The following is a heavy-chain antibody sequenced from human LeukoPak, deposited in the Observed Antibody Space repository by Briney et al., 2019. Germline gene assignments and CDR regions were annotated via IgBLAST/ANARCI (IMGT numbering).Heavy chain of an antibody. Sequence: SETLSLTCAVYGGSFSGYYWSWIRQPPGKGLECIGTIYYSGSTYYNTSLKSQVSISIDTSKNQFSLKLTSVTAADTAVYYCARQTGSGLFILPGGQGTLVTVSS. J-gene: IGHJ4*02. D-gene: IGHD3/OR15-3a*01. V-gene: IGHV4-34*01. CDR3: ARQTGSGLFILP. CDR1: GGSFSGYY. CDR2: IYYSGST.